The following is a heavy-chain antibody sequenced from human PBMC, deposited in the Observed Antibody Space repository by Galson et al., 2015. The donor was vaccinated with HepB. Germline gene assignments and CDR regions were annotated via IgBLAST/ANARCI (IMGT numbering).Heavy chain of an antibody. CDR2: ISWNSLTL. D-gene: IGHD4/OR15-4a*01. J-gene: IGHJ5*02. CDR3: AKDITGATSGPGLLDP. V-gene: IGHV3-9*01. Sequence: SLRLSCAASGFNFDDFAMHWVRLAPGKGLEWVSGISWNSLTLGYADSVKGRFTISRDNAKDSLYLQMNSLRPEDTALYYCAKDITGATSGPGLLDPWGQGTLVTVS. CDR1: GFNFDDFA.